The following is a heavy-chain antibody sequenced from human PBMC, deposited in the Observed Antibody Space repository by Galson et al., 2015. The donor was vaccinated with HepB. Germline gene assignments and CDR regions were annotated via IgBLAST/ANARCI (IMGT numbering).Heavy chain of an antibody. J-gene: IGHJ3*02. D-gene: IGHD3-10*01. CDR3: VTAADTAVYYCARPLVLNGRFNPGVGPFHI. CDR1: GGYFSSYA. V-gene: IGHV1-69*13. CDR2: IIPMFGTA. Sequence: SVKVSCKASGGYFSSYAVSWVRQAPGQGLEWMGGIIPMFGTANYAQNFQGRVTITADESTSTVAMSVDTSKNQWSLTLSSVTAADTAVYYCARPLVLNGRFNPGVGPFHIWGHGTMVTVSA.